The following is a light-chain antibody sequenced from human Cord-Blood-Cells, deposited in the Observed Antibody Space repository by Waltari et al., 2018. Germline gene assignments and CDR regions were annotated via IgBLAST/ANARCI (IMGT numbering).Light chain of an antibody. CDR3: CSYAGSVV. J-gene: IGLJ2*01. V-gene: IGLV2-23*01. CDR1: SSDVGRYNL. CDR2: EGS. Sequence: QSALTQPASVSGSPGQSLTISCTGTSSDVGRYNLVSWYQQHTGKAPKLMTYEGSKRPSGVSNRFSGSKSGNTASLTIAGLQAEDEADYYCCSYAGSVVFGGGTKLTVL.